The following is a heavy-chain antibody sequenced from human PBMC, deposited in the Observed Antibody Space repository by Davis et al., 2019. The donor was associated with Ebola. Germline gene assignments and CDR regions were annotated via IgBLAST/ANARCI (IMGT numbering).Heavy chain of an antibody. CDR1: GYDFINYW. D-gene: IGHD5-24*01. J-gene: IGHJ4*02. Sequence: GESLKISCKGSGYDFINYWIGWVRQMPGKGLEWMGIIYPGDSDTRYSPSFQGQVTISADKSISTAYLQWSSLRSEDTAVYYCARDEEIRDGYNLPFDYWGQGTLVTVSS. CDR3: ARDEEIRDGYNLPFDY. V-gene: IGHV5-51*01. CDR2: IYPGDSDT.